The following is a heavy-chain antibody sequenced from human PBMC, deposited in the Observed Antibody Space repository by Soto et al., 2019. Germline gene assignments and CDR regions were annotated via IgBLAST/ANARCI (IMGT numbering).Heavy chain of an antibody. D-gene: IGHD6-13*01. Sequence: SETLSLTCTVSGGSISSYYWSWLRQPPGKGLEWIGYISYSGSTNYNPSLKSRVTISVDTSKNQFSLKLSSVTAADTAVYYCAREGVSSSWYYYYGLDVWGQGTTVPVSS. CDR1: GGSISSYY. CDR3: AREGVSSSWYYYYGLDV. CDR2: ISYSGST. J-gene: IGHJ6*02. V-gene: IGHV4-59*01.